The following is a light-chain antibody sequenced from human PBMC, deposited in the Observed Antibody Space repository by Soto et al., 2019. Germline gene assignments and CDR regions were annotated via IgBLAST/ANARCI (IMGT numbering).Light chain of an antibody. CDR3: QQYNNWPPYT. CDR2: GAS. J-gene: IGKJ2*01. V-gene: IGKV3-15*01. Sequence: EIVLTQSPATLSLSPGERATLSCRASQSVSNNLAWYQQKPGHAPRLLIYGASTRATGIPARFSGSGSGTEFTLTISSLQAEDFAVYYCQQYNNWPPYTFGQGTKVEIK. CDR1: QSVSNN.